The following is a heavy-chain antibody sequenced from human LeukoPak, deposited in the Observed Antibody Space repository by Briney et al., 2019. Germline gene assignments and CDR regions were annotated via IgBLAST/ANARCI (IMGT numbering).Heavy chain of an antibody. Sequence: PGGSLRLSCAASGFQFSAHSMHWVRQTPGKGLEWVAVIRHDMSSQFYQDSVVGRFTISRDNSRNTLYLQMNSLRIEDTGVYYCVKDPYNGNVFENWGLGTLVTVSS. D-gene: IGHD1-26*01. V-gene: IGHV3-30*02. CDR2: IRHDMSSQ. CDR1: GFQFSAHS. CDR3: VKDPYNGNVFEN. J-gene: IGHJ4*02.